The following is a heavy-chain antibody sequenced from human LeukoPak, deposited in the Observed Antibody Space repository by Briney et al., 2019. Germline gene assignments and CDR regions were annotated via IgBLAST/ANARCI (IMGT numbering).Heavy chain of an antibody. CDR2: INHSGST. CDR3: ARVRREYYFDY. J-gene: IGHJ4*02. Sequence: PSETLSVTCAVYGGSFSGYYWSWIRQPPGKGLEWIGEINHSGSTNYNPSLKSRVTISVDTSKNQFSLKLSSVTAADTAVYYCARVRREYYFDYWGQGTLVTVSS. CDR1: GGSFSGYY. V-gene: IGHV4-34*01. D-gene: IGHD4-17*01.